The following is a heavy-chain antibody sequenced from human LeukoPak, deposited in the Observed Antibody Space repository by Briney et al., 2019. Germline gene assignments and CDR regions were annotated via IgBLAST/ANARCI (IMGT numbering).Heavy chain of an antibody. CDR2: INHSGST. CDR3: ATGLRYFDWLSEIFDY. J-gene: IGHJ4*02. CDR1: GGSFSGYY. V-gene: IGHV4-34*01. Sequence: PSETLSLTCAVYGGSFSGYYWSWIRQPAGKGLEWIGEINHSGSTNYNPSLKSRVTISVDTSKNQFSLKLSSVTAADTAVYYCATGLRYFDWLSEIFDYWGQGTLVTVSS. D-gene: IGHD3-9*01.